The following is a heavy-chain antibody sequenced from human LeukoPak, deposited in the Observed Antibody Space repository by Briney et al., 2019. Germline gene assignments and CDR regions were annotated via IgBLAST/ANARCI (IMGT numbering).Heavy chain of an antibody. D-gene: IGHD5-12*01. CDR1: GYTFTSYG. V-gene: IGHV1-24*01. J-gene: IGHJ4*02. CDR2: FDPESGKT. CDR3: ATNTYNGYAIDS. Sequence: ASVKVSCTASGYTFTSYGISWVRQGPGKGLDWMGGFDPESGKTIYAEKFQGRVSMTEDTSTDTAYMELNSLSSEDTAIYYCATNTYNGYAIDSWGQGTLVTVSS.